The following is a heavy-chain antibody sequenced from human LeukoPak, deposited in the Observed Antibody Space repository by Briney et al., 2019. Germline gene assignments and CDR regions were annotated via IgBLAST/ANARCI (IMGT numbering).Heavy chain of an antibody. V-gene: IGHV4-59*08. CDR3: ARHRGYSYGPDY. Sequence: PSETLSLTCTVSGGSISSYYWSWLRQPPGKGLEWVGYIYYSGSTNYNPSLKSRVPISVDPSKNQFSLKLSSVPAADTAVYYCARHRGYSYGPDYWGQGTLVTVSS. J-gene: IGHJ4*02. CDR2: IYYSGST. D-gene: IGHD5-18*01. CDR1: GGSISSYY.